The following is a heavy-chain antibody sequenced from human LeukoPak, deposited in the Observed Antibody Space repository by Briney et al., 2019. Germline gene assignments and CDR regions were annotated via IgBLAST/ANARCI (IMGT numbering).Heavy chain of an antibody. CDR2: IHYSGNT. D-gene: IGHD1-26*01. CDR1: GGSISTYY. V-gene: IGHV4-59*08. Sequence: SETLSLTCTVSGGSISTYYWSWIRQPPGKGLEWIGYIHYSGNTNYNPSLKSRVTISVDTSKNQFSLKLSSVTAADTAVYYCARNSSGNYFDYWGQGTLVTVSS. J-gene: IGHJ4*02. CDR3: ARNSSGNYFDY.